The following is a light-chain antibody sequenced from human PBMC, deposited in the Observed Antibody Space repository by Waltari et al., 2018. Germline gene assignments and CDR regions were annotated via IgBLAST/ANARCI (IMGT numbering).Light chain of an antibody. V-gene: IGLV1-40*01. J-gene: IGLJ2*01. Sequence: QSVLTQPPSVSGAPGQRVTISCSGSGSNIGAGYDVHWYRQLPGQAPTLLIYRVNTRPPGVSDRFSGSQFDTSASLAIAGLQADDEADYYCQSYDTTLSVVFGGGTKLTVL. CDR2: RVN. CDR1: GSNIGAGYD. CDR3: QSYDTTLSVV.